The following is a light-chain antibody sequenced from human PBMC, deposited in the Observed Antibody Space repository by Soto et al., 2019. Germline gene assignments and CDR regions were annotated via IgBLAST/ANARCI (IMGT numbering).Light chain of an antibody. Sequence: QSVLTQPPSVSGAPGQRVTISCTGSSSNIGAGYDVHWYLHLPGTAPKLLIFGNSHRPSGVPVRFSASKSGTSASLAITGLQAEDEADYYCQSYDNTLSGVVFGGGTKLTVL. CDR1: SSNIGAGYD. V-gene: IGLV1-40*01. CDR2: GNS. CDR3: QSYDNTLSGVV. J-gene: IGLJ2*01.